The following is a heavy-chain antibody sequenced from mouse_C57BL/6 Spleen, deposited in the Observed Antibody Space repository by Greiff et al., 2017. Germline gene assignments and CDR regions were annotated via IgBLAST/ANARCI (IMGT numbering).Heavy chain of an antibody. CDR2: ISYDGSN. J-gene: IGHJ2*01. D-gene: IGHD2-1*01. CDR3: AREGDLPLDY. Sequence: VQLQQSGPGLVKPSQSLSLTCSVTGYSITSGYYWNWIRQFPGNKLEWMGYISYDGSNNYNPSLKNRISITRDTSKNQFFLKLNAVTTEDTATYCCAREGDLPLDYWGQGTTLTVSS. V-gene: IGHV3-6*01. CDR1: GYSITSGYY.